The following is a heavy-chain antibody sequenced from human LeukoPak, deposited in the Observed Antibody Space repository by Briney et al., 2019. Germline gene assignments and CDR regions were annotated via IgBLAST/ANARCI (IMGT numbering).Heavy chain of an antibody. V-gene: IGHV4-59*01. D-gene: IGHD2/OR15-2a*01. CDR2: IYYSGST. CDR3: ARVVSMAYYYYYGMDV. J-gene: IGHJ6*02. CDR1: GGSISSYY. Sequence: SETLSLTCTVSGGSISSYYWSWIRQPPVKGLEWIGYIYYSGSTNYNLSLKSRVTISVDTSKNQFSLKLSSVTAADTAVYYCARVVSMAYYYYYGMDVWGQGTTVTVSS.